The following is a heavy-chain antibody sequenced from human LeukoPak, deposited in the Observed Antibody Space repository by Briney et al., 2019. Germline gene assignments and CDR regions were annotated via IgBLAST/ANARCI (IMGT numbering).Heavy chain of an antibody. D-gene: IGHD5-18*01. Sequence: SLRLSCAVSGGTFSSYEMNWVRQAPGKGLEWVSYISSSGSTMYLADSVKGRFTISRDNAKNSVYLQMNSLRAEDTAIYYCASGYNYGLDSWGQGTLVTVSS. V-gene: IGHV3-48*03. J-gene: IGHJ4*02. CDR3: ASGYNYGLDS. CDR1: GGTFSSYE. CDR2: ISSSGSTM.